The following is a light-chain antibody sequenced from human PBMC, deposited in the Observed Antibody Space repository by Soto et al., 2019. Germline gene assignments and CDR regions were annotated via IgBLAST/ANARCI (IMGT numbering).Light chain of an antibody. Sequence: DIVMTQSPDSLAVSLGERATINCKSSQSVLYSSNNKNDLAWYQQKPGQPPKLLIYWASTRESGVPDRFSGSGSGTDFPLTISILQAEDVAVYYCQQYYSTPPTFGQGTKVEIK. V-gene: IGKV4-1*01. CDR3: QQYYSTPPT. CDR2: WAS. CDR1: QSVLYSSNNKND. J-gene: IGKJ1*01.